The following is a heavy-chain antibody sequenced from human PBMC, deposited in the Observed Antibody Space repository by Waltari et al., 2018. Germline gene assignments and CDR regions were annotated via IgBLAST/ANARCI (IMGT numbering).Heavy chain of an antibody. V-gene: IGHV1-3*03. CDR2: INAGNGNT. J-gene: IGHJ6*02. D-gene: IGHD2-2*02. CDR3: AKDHCSSTSCYMDGMDV. Sequence: QVQLVQSGAEVKKPGASVKVSCKASGYTFTSYAMHWVRQAPGQRLEWMGWINAGNGNTKDSQEFQGRVTITRDTSASTAYMELSSLRAEDTAVYYCAKDHCSSTSCYMDGMDVWGQGTTVTVSS. CDR1: GYTFTSYA.